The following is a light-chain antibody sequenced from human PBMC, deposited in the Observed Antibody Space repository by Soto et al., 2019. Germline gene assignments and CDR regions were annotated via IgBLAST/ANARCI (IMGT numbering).Light chain of an antibody. Sequence: EIVLTQSPGTLSLSPGERAALSCRASQRVSNDYVAWYLQKPGQAPSLLMYGPSSRAAGIPDRFSGSVSGTDFPLFTLTISRLEPEDFAVYYCQQYGNSPWTFGQGTKVEI. CDR2: GPS. J-gene: IGKJ1*01. CDR3: QQYGNSPWT. CDR1: QRVSNDY. V-gene: IGKV3-20*01.